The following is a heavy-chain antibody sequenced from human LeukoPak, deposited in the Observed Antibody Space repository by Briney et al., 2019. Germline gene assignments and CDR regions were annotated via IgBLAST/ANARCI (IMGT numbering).Heavy chain of an antibody. CDR2: IYHSGST. CDR1: GYSISSGCY. D-gene: IGHD6-19*01. V-gene: IGHV4-38-2*01. Sequence: PSETLSLTCAVSGYSISSGCYWGWIRQPPGKGLEWIGSIYHSGSTYYNPSLKSRVTISVDTSKNQFSLKLSSVTAADTAVYYCARNPGIAVPDYWGQGTLVTVSS. J-gene: IGHJ4*02. CDR3: ARNPGIAVPDY.